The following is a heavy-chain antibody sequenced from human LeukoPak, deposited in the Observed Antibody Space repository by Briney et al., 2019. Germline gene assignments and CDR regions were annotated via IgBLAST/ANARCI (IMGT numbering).Heavy chain of an antibody. CDR2: ISYDGSNK. CDR3: AKSLSGAYYFEY. Sequence: PGRSLGLSCAAAGFGFSSHGMHWVRQAPGKGLEWVAVISYDGSNKFYADSVKGRFTISRDNSKNTLYLQMNSLRAEDTAVYYCAKSLSGAYYFEYWGQGTLVTVSS. V-gene: IGHV3-30*18. CDR1: GFGFSSHG. J-gene: IGHJ4*02. D-gene: IGHD1-26*01.